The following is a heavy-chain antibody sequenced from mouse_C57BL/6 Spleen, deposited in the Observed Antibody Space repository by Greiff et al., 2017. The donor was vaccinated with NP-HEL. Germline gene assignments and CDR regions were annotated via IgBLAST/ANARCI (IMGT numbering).Heavy chain of an antibody. J-gene: IGHJ3*01. V-gene: IGHV1-18*01. CDR1: GYTFTDYN. CDR3: ARSNDGYYVGFAY. CDR2: INPNNGGN. Sequence: EVQLQQSGPELVKPGASVKIPCKASGYTFTDYNMDWVKQSHGKSLEWIGDINPNNGGNIYNQKFKGKATLTVDKSSSTAYMELRSLTSEDTAVYYCARSNDGYYVGFAYWGQGTLVTVSA. D-gene: IGHD2-3*01.